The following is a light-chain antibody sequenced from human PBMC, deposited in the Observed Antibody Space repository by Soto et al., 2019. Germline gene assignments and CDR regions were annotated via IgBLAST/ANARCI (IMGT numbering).Light chain of an antibody. V-gene: IGKV3-11*01. Sequence: EIVLTQSQATLSLSPGETATLSCRASQSVNRYLAWYQQKPGQAPRLLIYDASNRATGIPTRFSGSGSGTDFTLTIRSLEPEDFAVYYCQQRNDWPLLTFGGGTKVEIK. J-gene: IGKJ4*01. CDR2: DAS. CDR3: QQRNDWPLLT. CDR1: QSVNRY.